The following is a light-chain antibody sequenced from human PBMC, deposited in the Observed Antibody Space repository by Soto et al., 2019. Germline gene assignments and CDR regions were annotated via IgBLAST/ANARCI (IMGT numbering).Light chain of an antibody. Sequence: QAVVTQPPSASQTPGQRVTISYSGSRSNVGRNSVSWYQHVPGTAPKLLIYSHDQRPSGVPDRISASRSGTAASLAISGLLSEDEAFYYGAAWDDSLNAWGFGGGTKLTVL. V-gene: IGLV1-44*01. CDR2: SHD. CDR3: AAWDDSLNAWG. J-gene: IGLJ3*02. CDR1: RSNVGRNS.